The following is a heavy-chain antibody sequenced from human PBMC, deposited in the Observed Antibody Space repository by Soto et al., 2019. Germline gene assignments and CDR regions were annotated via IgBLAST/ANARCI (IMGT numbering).Heavy chain of an antibody. CDR3: ARVHCSAGTCLDGLDV. CDR1: GFIFSTYA. V-gene: IGHV3-30-3*01. Sequence: VGSLRLSCAASGFIFSTYAIHWVRQAPGKGPEWVAVISHDGSNKYHTDSVRGRFTISRDTSRNQFSLHLNSVSPDDTAVYYCARVHCSAGTCLDGLDVWGQGTTVT. J-gene: IGHJ6*02. D-gene: IGHD2-15*01. CDR2: ISHDGSNK.